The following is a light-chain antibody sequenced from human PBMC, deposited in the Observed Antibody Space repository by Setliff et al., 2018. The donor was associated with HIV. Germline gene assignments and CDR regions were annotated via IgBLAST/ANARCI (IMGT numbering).Light chain of an antibody. CDR2: EVR. CDR3: SSYAITNTLP. Sequence: SALTQPASVSGSPGQSITISCTGTSSDVGGYNHVSWYQQHPGKASKLIIYEVRNRPSGVSSRFSGSKSGNTASLTISGLQADDEAEYYCSSYAITNTLPFGTGTKVTVL. V-gene: IGLV2-14*01. J-gene: IGLJ1*01. CDR1: SSDVGGYNH.